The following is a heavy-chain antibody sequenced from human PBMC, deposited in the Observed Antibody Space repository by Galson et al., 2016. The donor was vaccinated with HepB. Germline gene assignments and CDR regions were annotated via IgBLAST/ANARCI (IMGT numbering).Heavy chain of an antibody. V-gene: IGHV6-1*01. J-gene: IGHJ3*02. D-gene: IGHD3-10*01. Sequence: CAISGDSVSSNGAAWNWIRQSPSRGLEWLGRTYYRSKWYNKYAVSVQGRITINPDTSKNQFSLQLNSVTPEDTAVYYCARDRGTWDGSGELIDIWGQGTMVNVSS. CDR1: GDSVSSNGAA. CDR3: ARDRGTWDGSGELIDI. CDR2: TYYRSKWYN.